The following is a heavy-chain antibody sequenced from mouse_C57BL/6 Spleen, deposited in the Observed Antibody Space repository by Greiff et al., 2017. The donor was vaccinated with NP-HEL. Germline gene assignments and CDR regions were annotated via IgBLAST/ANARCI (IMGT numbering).Heavy chain of an antibody. CDR2: IDPSDSYT. Sequence: VQLQQPGAELVKPGASVKLSCKASGYTFTSYWMQWVKQRPGQGLEWIGEIDPSDSYTNYNQKFKGKATLTVDTSSSTAYMQLRSLTSEDSAVYYCARGDGSSSWFAYWGQGTLVTVSA. J-gene: IGHJ3*01. CDR1: GYTFTSYW. D-gene: IGHD1-1*01. CDR3: ARGDGSSSWFAY. V-gene: IGHV1-50*01.